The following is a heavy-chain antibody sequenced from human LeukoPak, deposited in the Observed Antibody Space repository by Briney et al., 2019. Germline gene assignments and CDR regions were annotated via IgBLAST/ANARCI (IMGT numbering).Heavy chain of an antibody. Sequence: SETLSLTCTVCGGSISSSTYYWGWIRQPPGKGLEWIGSIYYSGSTYYNPSLKSRVTISVDTSKNQFSLKLSSVTAADTAVYYCARGRGEGRGISMVRGVRAPSYNWFDPWGHGTLVTVSS. CDR3: ARGRGEGRGISMVRGVRAPSYNWFDP. D-gene: IGHD3-10*01. J-gene: IGHJ5*02. CDR1: GGSISSSTYY. CDR2: IYYSGST. V-gene: IGHV4-39*07.